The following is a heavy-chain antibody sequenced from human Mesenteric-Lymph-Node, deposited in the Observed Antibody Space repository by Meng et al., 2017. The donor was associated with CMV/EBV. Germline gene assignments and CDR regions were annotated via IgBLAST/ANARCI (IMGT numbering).Heavy chain of an antibody. Sequence: ASVKVSCKASGGTFSSYAISWVRQAPGQGLEWMGWMNPNSGNTGYAQKFQGRVTMTRNTSISTAYMELSSLRSEDTAVYYCARLGSYSGSYDSWGQGTLVTVSS. CDR1: GGTFSSYA. CDR2: MNPNSGNT. J-gene: IGHJ4*02. CDR3: ARLGSYSGSYDS. V-gene: IGHV1-8*02. D-gene: IGHD1-26*01.